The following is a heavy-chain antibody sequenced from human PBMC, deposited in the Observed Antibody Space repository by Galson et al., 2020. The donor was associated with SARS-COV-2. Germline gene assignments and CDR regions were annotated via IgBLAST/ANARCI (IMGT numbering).Heavy chain of an antibody. V-gene: IGHV4-4*07. D-gene: IGHD6-19*01. CDR3: ARVLISDWYGGVDY. J-gene: IGHJ4*02. CDR1: GGSIRGSY. CDR2: INTSGST. Sequence: SETLSLTCTVSGGSIRGSYWSWIRQPAGKGLEWLGRINTSGSTNYNPSRKNRVTMSLDTSRNQLSLRLTSVTTAAASLYFCARVLISDWYGGVDYWGQGHLVTVSS.